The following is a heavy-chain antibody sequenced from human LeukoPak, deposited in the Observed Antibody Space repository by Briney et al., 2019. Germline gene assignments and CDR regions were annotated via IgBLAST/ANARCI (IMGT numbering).Heavy chain of an antibody. Sequence: GGSLRLSCGASGFTFSSYWMTWVRQAPGKGLEWVANIKLDGSEKYYVDSVKGRFTVSRDNAKNSLYLQMNSLRAEDTAVYYCARISSISYYFDYWGQGTLVTVSS. CDR1: GFTFSSYW. CDR2: IKLDGSEK. V-gene: IGHV3-7*01. J-gene: IGHJ4*02. CDR3: ARISSISYYFDY.